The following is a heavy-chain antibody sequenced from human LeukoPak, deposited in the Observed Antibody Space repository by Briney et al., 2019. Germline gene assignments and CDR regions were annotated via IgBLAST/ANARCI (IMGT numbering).Heavy chain of an antibody. CDR3: APEVGLVGSY. V-gene: IGHV3-23*01. CDR2: INDSGGTT. Sequence: PSETLSLTCTVSGGSISSYYWSWIRQAPGKGLEWVSVINDSGGTTYYVDSVKGRSTISRDNSKNTLYLQMNSLRVEDTAVYYCAPEVGLVGSYWGQGTLVTVSS. J-gene: IGHJ4*02. D-gene: IGHD2-15*01. CDR1: GGSISSYY.